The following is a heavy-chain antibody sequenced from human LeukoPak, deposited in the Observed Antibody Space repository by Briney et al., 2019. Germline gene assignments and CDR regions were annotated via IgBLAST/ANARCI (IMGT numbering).Heavy chain of an antibody. V-gene: IGHV1-2*02. CDR2: INPNSGGT. Sequence: GASVKVSCKASGYTFTGYYMHWVRQAPGQGLEWMGWINPNSGGTNYARKFQGRVTMTRDTSISTAYMELSRLRSDDTAVYYCARDLTDYSNTYGMDVWGQGTTVTVSS. J-gene: IGHJ6*02. D-gene: IGHD6-13*01. CDR3: ARDLTDYSNTYGMDV. CDR1: GYTFTGYY.